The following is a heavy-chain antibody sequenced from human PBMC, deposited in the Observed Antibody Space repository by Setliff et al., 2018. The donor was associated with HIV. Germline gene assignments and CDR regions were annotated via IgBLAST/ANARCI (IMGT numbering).Heavy chain of an antibody. CDR3: ARVFRNLPDY. D-gene: IGHD1-1*01. CDR2: IYSTGST. J-gene: IGHJ4*02. Sequence: TLSLTCTVSGASITSHYWSWIRQSPGRELEWIGYIYSTGSTNYNPSLQSRVSISMDASKNKFSLKVTSVTSADTAVYYCARVFRNLPDYWGQGTLVTVSS. CDR1: GASITSHY. V-gene: IGHV4-59*11.